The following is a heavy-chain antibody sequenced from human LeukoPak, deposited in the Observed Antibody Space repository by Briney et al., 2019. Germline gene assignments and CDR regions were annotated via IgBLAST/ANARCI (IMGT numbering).Heavy chain of an antibody. CDR3: AKNTSGTYLDY. D-gene: IGHD1-26*01. J-gene: IGHJ4*02. CDR2: ISTSGVST. V-gene: IGHV3-23*01. Sequence: GGSLRLSCAASGFTFSSHAMSWVRQAPGKGLEWVSSISTSGVSTNYADSVKGRFTISRDNSKSMVYLQMNSLRAEDTVVYYCAKNTSGTYLDYWGQGILVTVSS. CDR1: GFTFSSHA.